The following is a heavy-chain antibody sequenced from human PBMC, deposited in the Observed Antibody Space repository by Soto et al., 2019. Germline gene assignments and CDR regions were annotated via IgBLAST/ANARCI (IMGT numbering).Heavy chain of an antibody. CDR2: IHHSGST. V-gene: IGHV4-34*01. Sequence: PSETLSLTCSVYGGSFNYYYWSWIRQPPGKGLEWIGEIHHSGSTNYNPSLKSRVTISIDTSKNRFSLKLSSVTAADTAVYYCARVLYFDLWSGYSVRPFRFSIDVWGQGTTVTVSS. D-gene: IGHD3-3*01. CDR3: ARVLYFDLWSGYSVRPFRFSIDV. J-gene: IGHJ6*02. CDR1: GGSFNYYY.